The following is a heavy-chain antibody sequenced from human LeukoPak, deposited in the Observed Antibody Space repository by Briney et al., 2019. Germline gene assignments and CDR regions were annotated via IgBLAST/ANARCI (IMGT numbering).Heavy chain of an antibody. CDR2: IYYSGST. J-gene: IGHJ4*02. CDR1: GGSISSYY. V-gene: IGHV4-59*01. Sequence: PSETLSLTCTVSGGSISSYYWSWIRQPPGKGLEWIGYIYYSGSTNYNPSLKSRVTISVDTSKNQFSLKLSSVTAADTAVYYCARGFAAARNFDYWGQGTLVTVSS. CDR3: ARGFAAARNFDY. D-gene: IGHD6-6*01.